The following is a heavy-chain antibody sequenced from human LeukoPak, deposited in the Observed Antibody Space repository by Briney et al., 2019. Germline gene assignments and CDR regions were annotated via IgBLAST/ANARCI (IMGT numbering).Heavy chain of an antibody. CDR3: ARGVYADPFDY. D-gene: IGHD4-17*01. J-gene: IGHJ4*02. CDR1: GFTFSDYS. CDR2: ISSSSSVI. Sequence: GGSLRLSCAASGFTFSDYSMNWVRQAPGKGLEWVSYISSSSSVIYYADSVEGRFTISRDNGKNSPDLQMNSLRAEDTAVYYCARGVYADPFDYWGQGTLVTISS. V-gene: IGHV3-48*01.